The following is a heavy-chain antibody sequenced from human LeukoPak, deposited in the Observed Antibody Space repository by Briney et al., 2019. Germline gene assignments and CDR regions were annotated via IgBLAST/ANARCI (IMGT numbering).Heavy chain of an antibody. J-gene: IGHJ4*02. Sequence: GGSLRLSCVASGFTFSNYAMSWVRQAPGKGLEWVANIKEDGSEKYYVDSVKGRFTISRDNAKNSLYLQMNSLRAEDTAVYYCVRKPIDYWGQGTLVTVSS. CDR1: GFTFSNYA. CDR2: IKEDGSEK. D-gene: IGHD1-14*01. CDR3: VRKPIDY. V-gene: IGHV3-7*01.